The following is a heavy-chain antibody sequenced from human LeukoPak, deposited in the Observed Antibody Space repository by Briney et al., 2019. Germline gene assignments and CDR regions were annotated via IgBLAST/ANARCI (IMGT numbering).Heavy chain of an antibody. CDR2: INSDGSST. D-gene: IGHD6-13*01. CDR3: ARVRYSSSWFDY. Sequence: GGSLRLSCAASGFTFSSYWMHWVRQAPGKGLVWVSRINSDGSSTSYADSVKGRFTIYRDNAKNTLYLQMNSLRAEDTAVYYCARVRYSSSWFDYWGQGTLVTVSS. J-gene: IGHJ5*01. CDR1: GFTFSSYW. V-gene: IGHV3-74*01.